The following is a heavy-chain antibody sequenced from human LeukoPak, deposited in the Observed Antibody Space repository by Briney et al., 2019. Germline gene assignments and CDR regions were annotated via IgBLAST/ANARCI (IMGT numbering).Heavy chain of an antibody. J-gene: IGHJ4*02. CDR2: MNPNSLNT. CDR1: GYTFTSYD. Sequence: ASVKVSCKASGYTFTSYDINWVRQAPGQGLEWMGWMNPNSLNTGYAQRFQGRFTLTRNTSIGTAYMELRSLRSEDTAVYYCARGTALSGTSDYLDSWGQGTLVTVSS. CDR3: ARGTALSGTSDYLDS. D-gene: IGHD6-19*01. V-gene: IGHV1-8*03.